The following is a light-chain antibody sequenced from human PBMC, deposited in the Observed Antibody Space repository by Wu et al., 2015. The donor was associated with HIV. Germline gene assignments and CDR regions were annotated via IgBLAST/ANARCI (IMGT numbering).Light chain of an antibody. Sequence: EIVLTQSPANLSLSPGERATLSCRASQTVGSGYLAWYQLKPGQAPRLVIYETSNRAAGIPDRFGGSGSGTDFTLTISRLEPEDFAVYFCQLYGSSTRFTFGPGTKVDIK. V-gene: IGKV3-20*01. CDR1: QTVGSGY. CDR3: QLYGSSTRFT. CDR2: ETS. J-gene: IGKJ3*01.